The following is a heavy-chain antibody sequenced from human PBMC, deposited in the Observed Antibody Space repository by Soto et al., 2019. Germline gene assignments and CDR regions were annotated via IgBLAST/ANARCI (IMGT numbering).Heavy chain of an antibody. CDR2: MNAKSGDT. CDR3: ARGNPFNYAGFDV. Sequence: GASVKVSCKASGYTFSDFDINWLRQAAGQGREWMGWMNAKSGDTFSAQRLQGKFNMTWDTSLSTAYMEVGSLTSDDAAIYYCARGNPFNYAGFDVWGQGTTVTV. J-gene: IGHJ6*02. V-gene: IGHV1-8*01. CDR1: GYTFSDFD. D-gene: IGHD3-16*01.